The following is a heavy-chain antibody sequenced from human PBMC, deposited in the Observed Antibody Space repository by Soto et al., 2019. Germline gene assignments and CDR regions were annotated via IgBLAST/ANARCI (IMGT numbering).Heavy chain of an antibody. J-gene: IGHJ4*02. Sequence: SQTLSLTCAISGDSVSSNTAAWNWIRQSPSRGLEWLGRTYYRSKWYNEYTVSVKSRITINPDTSKNQVSLQLNSVTPEDTGVYYCARARERSSLAGLHYCGEGTLVTVSS. CDR1: GDSVSSNTAA. CDR2: TYYRSKWYN. CDR3: ARARERSSLAGLHY. V-gene: IGHV6-1*01. D-gene: IGHD6-19*01.